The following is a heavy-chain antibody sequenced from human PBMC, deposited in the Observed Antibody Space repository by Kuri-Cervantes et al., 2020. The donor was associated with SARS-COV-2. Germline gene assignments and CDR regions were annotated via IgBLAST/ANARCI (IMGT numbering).Heavy chain of an antibody. D-gene: IGHD2-21*01. V-gene: IGHV3-48*02. J-gene: IGHJ4*02. CDR1: GFTFSSYS. CDR2: ISSSSSTI. Sequence: GESLKISCAASGFTFSSYSMNWVRQAPGKGLEWVSYISSSSSTIYYADSVKGRFTISRDNAKNSLYLQMNSLRDEDTAVYYCATVAAEYCGGDCYWGGPDYWGQGTLVTVSS. CDR3: ATVAAEYCGGDCYWGGPDY.